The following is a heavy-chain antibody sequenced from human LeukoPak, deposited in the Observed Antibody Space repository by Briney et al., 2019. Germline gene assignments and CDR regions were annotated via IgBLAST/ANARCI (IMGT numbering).Heavy chain of an antibody. V-gene: IGHV3-11*01. D-gene: IGHD3-22*01. Sequence: GGSLRLSCAASGFTFRKHYMSWIRQAPGRGPEWVAYIGASGSTIYYRDSVNGRFTISRDNAKNSLHLQMNSLRAEDTAVYYCAKDLREWYYDPNGNYFSYGMDVWSQGTTVVVSS. CDR3: AKDLREWYYDPNGNYFSYGMDV. J-gene: IGHJ6*02. CDR1: GFTFRKHY. CDR2: IGASGSTI.